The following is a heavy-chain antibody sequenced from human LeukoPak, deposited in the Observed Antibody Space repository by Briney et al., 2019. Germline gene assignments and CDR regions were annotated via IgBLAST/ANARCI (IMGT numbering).Heavy chain of an antibody. V-gene: IGHV3-23*01. CDR1: GFTFSSYA. CDR3: ARDRSI. CDR2: ISFSGGST. Sequence: GGSLRLSCAAAGFTFSSYAMRWVRQAPGKGLDWVSAISFSGGSTYSPDSVKGRFTISRDNSKNTLYLQMNSLRAEDTAVYYCARDRSIWGQGTLVTVSS. J-gene: IGHJ4*02.